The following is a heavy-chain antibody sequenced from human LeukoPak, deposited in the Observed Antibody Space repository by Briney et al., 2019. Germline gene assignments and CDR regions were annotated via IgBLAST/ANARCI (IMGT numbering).Heavy chain of an antibody. CDR1: GFTFSDYY. CDR3: ARVGDGGYGYYYGMDV. D-gene: IGHD5-12*01. CDR2: ITGGSNI. Sequence: GGSLRLSCAASGFTFSDYYMSWIRQAPGKGLEWVSFITGGSNIYYADSVKGRFTMSRDNAKNSVYLQMNSLRAEDTAVYYCARVGDGGYGYYYGMDVWGQGTTVTVSS. V-gene: IGHV3-11*01. J-gene: IGHJ6*02.